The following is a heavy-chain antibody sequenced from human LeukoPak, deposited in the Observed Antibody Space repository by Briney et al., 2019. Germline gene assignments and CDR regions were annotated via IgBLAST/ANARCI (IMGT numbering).Heavy chain of an antibody. CDR3: ARRIAAREKYYFDY. Sequence: SETLSLTCTVSGGSISSYFWAWIRQPPGKGLEWIGWIYFSGTTSYNPSLKSRVTISVDTLENQFSLKLSSVTAADTAVYYCARRIAAREKYYFDYWGQGTLVTVSS. J-gene: IGHJ4*02. CDR2: IYFSGTT. CDR1: GGSISSYF. D-gene: IGHD6-13*01. V-gene: IGHV4-59*01.